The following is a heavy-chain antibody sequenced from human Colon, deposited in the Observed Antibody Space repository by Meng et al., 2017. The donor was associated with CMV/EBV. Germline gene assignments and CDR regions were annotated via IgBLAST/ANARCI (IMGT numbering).Heavy chain of an antibody. CDR2: ISSSSSTI. CDR1: GFTFSSYS. D-gene: IGHD3-3*01. Sequence: LTGAASGFTFSSYSMNWVRQAPGKGLEWVSYISSSSSTIYYADSVKGRFTISRDNAKNSLYLQMNSLRAEDTAVYYCARDLVGVVIMPLYYYGMDVWGQGTTVTVSS. V-gene: IGHV3-48*04. J-gene: IGHJ6*02. CDR3: ARDLVGVVIMPLYYYGMDV.